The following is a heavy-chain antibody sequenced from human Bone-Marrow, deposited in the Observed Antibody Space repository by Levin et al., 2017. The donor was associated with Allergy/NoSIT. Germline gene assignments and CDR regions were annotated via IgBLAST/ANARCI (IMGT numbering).Heavy chain of an antibody. Sequence: SETLSLTCTVSGASISDYYWSWIRKPAGKGLEWIGRIQISGATNYNPSLKSRIIMSVDPSNTQVSLQVMSLTAAATAAYYCARDAKQWHNWFSPWGQGTLVIVSS. D-gene: IGHD6-19*01. V-gene: IGHV4-4*07. J-gene: IGHJ5*02. CDR2: IQISGAT. CDR3: ARDAKQWHNWFSP. CDR1: GASISDYY.